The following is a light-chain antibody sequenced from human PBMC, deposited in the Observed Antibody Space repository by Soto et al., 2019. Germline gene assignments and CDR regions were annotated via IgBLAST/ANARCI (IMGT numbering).Light chain of an antibody. CDR2: LNT. CDR3: AAWDDNVYV. J-gene: IGLJ1*01. V-gene: IGLV1-44*01. CDR1: SSNIGRNP. Sequence: QSVLTQPPSASGTPGQRVIISCSGGSSNIGRNPVNWYQKFPGTAPKLLISLNTQRPSGVPDRFSGSKSGTSASLAISGLRSEDEADYYCAAWDDNVYVFGTGTKV.